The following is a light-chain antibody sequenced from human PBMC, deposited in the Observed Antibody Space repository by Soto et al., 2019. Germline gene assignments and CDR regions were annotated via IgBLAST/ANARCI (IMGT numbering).Light chain of an antibody. CDR3: QQRSNWPPEIT. V-gene: IGKV3-11*01. CDR2: DAS. Sequence: EIVLTQSPATLSLSAGERATLSWRASQSVSISLAWYQQKPGQAPMLLIYDASNRATGVPARFSGSGSGTDFTLTVSSLEPEHFALYYCQQRSNWPPEITFCQGTRLEIK. J-gene: IGKJ5*01. CDR1: QSVSIS.